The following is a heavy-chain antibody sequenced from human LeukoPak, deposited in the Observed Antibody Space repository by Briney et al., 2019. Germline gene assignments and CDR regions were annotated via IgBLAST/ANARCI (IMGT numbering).Heavy chain of an antibody. CDR2: ISGSGGTT. V-gene: IGHV3-23*01. D-gene: IGHD3-10*01. J-gene: IGHJ4*02. CDR1: GFTFSSYA. Sequence: GGSLRLSCAASGFTFSSYAMSWVRQAPGKGLEWVSAISGSGGTTYYADSVKGRFTISRDNSKNTLYLQMNSLRAEDTAVYYCAKGPTLYASGTYTYFHYWGQGHLVTVSS. CDR3: AKGPTLYASGTYTYFHY.